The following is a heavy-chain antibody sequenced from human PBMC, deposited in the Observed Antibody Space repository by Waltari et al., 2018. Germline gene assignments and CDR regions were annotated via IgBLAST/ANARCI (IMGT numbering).Heavy chain of an antibody. J-gene: IGHJ5*02. Sequence: QVQLQESGPGLVKPSETLSLTCTVSGGSISSYYWSWLRQPPGKGLEWIGYIYYSGSTNYNPSLKSRVTISVDTSKNQFSLKLSSVTAADTAVYYCTRVGATTFNWFDPWGQGTLVTVSS. CDR1: GGSISSYY. CDR2: IYYSGST. D-gene: IGHD1-26*01. V-gene: IGHV4-59*01. CDR3: TRVGATTFNWFDP.